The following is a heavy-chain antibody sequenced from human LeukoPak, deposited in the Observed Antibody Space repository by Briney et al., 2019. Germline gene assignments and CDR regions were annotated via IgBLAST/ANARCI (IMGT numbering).Heavy chain of an antibody. CDR3: AKVFSYSSSWFDY. J-gene: IGHJ4*02. CDR1: GFIFSHYG. V-gene: IGHV3-33*06. CDR2: IWYDGSNK. Sequence: QTGRSLRLSCAASGFIFSHYGMHWVRQAPGKGLEWVAVIWYDGSNKYYADSVKGRFTISRDNSKNTLYLQMNSLRAEDTALYYCAKVFSYSSSWFDYWGQGTLVTVSS. D-gene: IGHD6-13*01.